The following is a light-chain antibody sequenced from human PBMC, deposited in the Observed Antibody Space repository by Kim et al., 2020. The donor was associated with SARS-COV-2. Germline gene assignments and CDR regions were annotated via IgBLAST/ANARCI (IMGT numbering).Light chain of an antibody. CDR2: DAS. CDR3: QQYDNLPYT. J-gene: IGKJ2*01. CDR1: QAISNC. V-gene: IGKV1-33*01. Sequence: ASVGDRVTITCQASQAISNCLNWYQQKPGKAPKLLIYDASNVETGVPTGFSGSGYGTDFTFTINTLQPEDIATYYCQQYDNLPYTFGQGTKVDIK.